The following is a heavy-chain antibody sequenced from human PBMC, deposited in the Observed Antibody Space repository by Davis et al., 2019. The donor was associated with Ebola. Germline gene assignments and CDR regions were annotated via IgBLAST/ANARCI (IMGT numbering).Heavy chain of an antibody. CDR1: GGTSSSYA. CDR2: IIPIFGTA. J-gene: IGHJ6*02. CDR3: ARARVYNYYGMDV. Sequence: AASVTVSCKASGGTSSSYAISCVRQPPGQGLEWMGGIIPIFGTANYAQKSQGRVTITADESTSTAYMELSSLRSEDTAVYYCARARVYNYYGMDVWGQGTTVTVSS. V-gene: IGHV1-69*13.